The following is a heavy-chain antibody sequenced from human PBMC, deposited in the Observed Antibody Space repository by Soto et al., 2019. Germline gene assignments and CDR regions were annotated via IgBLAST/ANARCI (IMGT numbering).Heavy chain of an antibody. CDR2: IIPIFGTA. D-gene: IGHD6-19*01. Sequence: SVKVSCKASGGTFSSYAISWVRQAPGQGLEWMGGIIPIFGTANYAQKFQGRVTITADESTSTAYMELSSLRSEDTAVYYCATWASAWGYFDYWGQGTLVTVSS. V-gene: IGHV1-69*13. J-gene: IGHJ4*02. CDR1: GGTFSSYA. CDR3: ATWASAWGYFDY.